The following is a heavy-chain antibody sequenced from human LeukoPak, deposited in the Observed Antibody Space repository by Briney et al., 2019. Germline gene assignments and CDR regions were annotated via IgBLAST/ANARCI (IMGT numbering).Heavy chain of an antibody. J-gene: IGHJ4*02. Sequence: PSETLSLTCTVSGGSISSYYWSWIRQPPGKGLEWIGYIYYSGSTNYNPSLKSRVTISVDTSKNQFSLKLSSVTAADTAVYYCARAEVVVVPAAITPPYFDYWGQGTLVTVSS. CDR1: GGSISSYY. V-gene: IGHV4-59*12. CDR3: ARAEVVVVPAAITPPYFDY. CDR2: IYYSGST. D-gene: IGHD2-2*02.